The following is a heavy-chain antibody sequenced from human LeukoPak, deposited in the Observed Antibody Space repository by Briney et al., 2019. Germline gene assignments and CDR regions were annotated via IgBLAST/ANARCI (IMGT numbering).Heavy chain of an antibody. Sequence: SETLSLTCTVSGGSISRGDDYWSWIRQPPGKGLEWIGYIYYSGSTYPNPSLKSRVTISVDTSKNQFSLKLSSVTAADTAVYYCARETGSGSYDSILDYWGQGTLVTVSS. D-gene: IGHD3-10*01. J-gene: IGHJ4*02. CDR2: IYYSGST. V-gene: IGHV4-30-4*01. CDR3: ARETGSGSYDSILDY. CDR1: GGSISRGDDY.